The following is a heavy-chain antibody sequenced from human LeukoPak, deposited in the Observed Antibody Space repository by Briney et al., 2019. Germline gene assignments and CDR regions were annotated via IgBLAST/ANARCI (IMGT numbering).Heavy chain of an antibody. V-gene: IGHV1-69*13. CDR3: ARVGWPYNWFDP. D-gene: IGHD6-19*01. Sequence: SVKVSCKASGGTFSSYAISWVRQAPGQGLEWMGGIIPIFGTANYAQKFQGRVTITADESTSTAYMELSSLRSEDTAVYYCARVGWPYNWFDPWGQGTLVTVSS. J-gene: IGHJ5*02. CDR1: GGTFSSYA. CDR2: IIPIFGTA.